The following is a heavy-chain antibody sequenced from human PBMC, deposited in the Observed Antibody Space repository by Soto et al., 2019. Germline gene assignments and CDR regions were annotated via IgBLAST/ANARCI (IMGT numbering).Heavy chain of an antibody. CDR1: GGSINTYY. J-gene: IGHJ4*02. Sequence: SETLFLTCTVSGGSINTYYWSWIRQPPGKGLEWIGYVDYSGNSDCSPSLESRVNISIDTSKKKLSLKLNSETSADRPVFYCAGNWFSVAGRFHFNYWGQGIPVTVS. CDR3: AGNWFSVAGRFHFNY. V-gene: IGHV4-59*01. D-gene: IGHD6-19*01. CDR2: VDYSGNS.